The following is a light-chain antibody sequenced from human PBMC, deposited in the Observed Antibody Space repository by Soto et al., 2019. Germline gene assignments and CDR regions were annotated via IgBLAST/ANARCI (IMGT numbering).Light chain of an antibody. Sequence: QSALTQPPSASGSPGQSVTISCTGTSSDVGDYKYVSWYQQHPYKAPKLILYEVTKRPSGIPDRFSGSKSGNTASLTVSGLQAEDEADYYCSSYAGSKNFVVFGGGTKLTVL. CDR2: EVT. CDR3: SSYAGSKNFVV. J-gene: IGLJ2*01. CDR1: SSDVGDYKY. V-gene: IGLV2-8*01.